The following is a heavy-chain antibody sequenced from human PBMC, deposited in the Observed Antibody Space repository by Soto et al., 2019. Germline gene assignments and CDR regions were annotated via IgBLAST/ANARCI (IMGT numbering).Heavy chain of an antibody. CDR3: AKDRQPEGRWPFDH. CDR2: IIQSGET. V-gene: IGHV3-23*01. CDR1: GFTFSTYT. D-gene: IGHD2-2*01. J-gene: IGHJ4*02. Sequence: EVLLLESGGGLVQSGGSLRLTCAASGFTFSTYTMSWVRQAPGEGLEWVSGIIQSGETFYADSVKGRFTISRDNSNNMLYLQIHSLRADDTAVYYCAKDRQPEGRWPFDHWGQGTLVTVSS.